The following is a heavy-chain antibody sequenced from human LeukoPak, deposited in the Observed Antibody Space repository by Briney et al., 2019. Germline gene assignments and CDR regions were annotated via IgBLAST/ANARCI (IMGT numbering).Heavy chain of an antibody. CDR3: ARGSGDLSFDY. D-gene: IGHD2-21*02. CDR2: ISSSGSTI. J-gene: IGHJ4*02. CDR1: GFTFSSYE. V-gene: IGHV3-48*03. Sequence: GGSLRLSCAASGFTFSSYEMNWVRQAPGKGLEWVSYISSSGSTIHYADSVKGRFTISRDNAKNSLYLQMNSLRAEDTAVYYCARGSGDLSFDYWGQGTLVTVSS.